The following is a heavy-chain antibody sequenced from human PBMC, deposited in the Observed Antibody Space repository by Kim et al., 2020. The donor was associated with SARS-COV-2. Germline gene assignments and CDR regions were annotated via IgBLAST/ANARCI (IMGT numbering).Heavy chain of an antibody. CDR1: GFTFTTYA. V-gene: IGHV3-64D*09. CDR3: VKGTQGTLAAPGDY. D-gene: IGHD6-13*01. CDR2: VTSNGGST. Sequence: GGSLRLSCSASGFTFTTYAMHWVRQAPGKGLEYVSTVTSNGGSTYYADSVKGRFTISRDNSKNTLYLQMSSLRTEDTAVYYCVKGTQGTLAAPGDYWGQGNLVTVSS. J-gene: IGHJ4*02.